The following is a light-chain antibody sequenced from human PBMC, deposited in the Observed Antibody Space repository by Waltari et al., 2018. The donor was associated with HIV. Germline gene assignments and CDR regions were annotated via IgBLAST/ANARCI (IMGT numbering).Light chain of an antibody. V-gene: IGKV3-15*01. J-gene: IGKJ2*01. CDR2: GAS. Sequence: RATLSCRASQTINNNLAWYQQKPGQAPQLLIYGASTRAAGVPARFSGSGSGTEFTLTITSLQSEDLAIYYCQQYNNWPQTFGQGTKVEIK. CDR3: QQYNNWPQT. CDR1: QTINNN.